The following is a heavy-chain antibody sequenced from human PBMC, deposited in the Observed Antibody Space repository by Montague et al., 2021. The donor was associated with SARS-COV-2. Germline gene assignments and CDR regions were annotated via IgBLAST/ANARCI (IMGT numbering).Heavy chain of an antibody. CDR2: IYYRCST. V-gene: IGHV4-39*01. Sequence: SETLSLTYTVSGGSISSSSYYWAWIRQPPGKGLEWIGSIYYRCSTYYNPSLKSRVFISVDTPQNQLSLTLTSVTAADTAVYYCATQEDPSGWIPGPFDFWGQGTLISVS. CDR3: ATQEDPSGWIPGPFDF. J-gene: IGHJ4*02. CDR1: GGSISSSSYY. D-gene: IGHD6-19*01.